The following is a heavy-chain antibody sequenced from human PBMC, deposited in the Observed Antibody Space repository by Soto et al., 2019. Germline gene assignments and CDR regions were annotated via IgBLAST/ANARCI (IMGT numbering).Heavy chain of an antibody. CDR2: ISYDGSNK. J-gene: IGHJ4*02. CDR3: AKDRGGYGAPCFDY. D-gene: IGHD3-16*01. CDR1: GFTFSSYG. V-gene: IGHV3-30*18. Sequence: PGGSLRLSCAASGFTFSSYGMHWVRQAPGKGLEWVAVISYDGSNKYYADSVKGRFTISRDNSKNTLYLQMNSLRAEDTAVYYCAKDRGGYGAPCFDYWGQGTLVTVSS.